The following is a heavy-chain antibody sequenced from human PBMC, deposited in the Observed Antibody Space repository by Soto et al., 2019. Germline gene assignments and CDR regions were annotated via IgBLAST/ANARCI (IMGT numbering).Heavy chain of an antibody. D-gene: IGHD3-10*01. J-gene: IGHJ4*02. Sequence: QVQLQQWGTGLLKPSETLSLTCAVYGGTFSGYFWSWVRQPPGKGLEWIGELEHNGNNNINPSLKSRVTMSVETSKNQISRTLTSVTAADTAVYYCARDFRYFPYWGQGTLVTVSS. CDR1: GGTFSGYF. V-gene: IGHV4-34*01. CDR3: ARDFRYFPY. CDR2: LEHNGNN.